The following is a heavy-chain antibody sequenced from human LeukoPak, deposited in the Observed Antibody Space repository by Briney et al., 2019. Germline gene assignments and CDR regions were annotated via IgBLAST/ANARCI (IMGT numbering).Heavy chain of an antibody. CDR1: GFTFSTYG. V-gene: IGHV3-23*01. J-gene: IGHJ4*02. Sequence: PGGSLRLSCAASGFTFSTYGMNWVRQAPGKGLEWVSSISDTGSDTYYADSVKGRFTISRDNSKNTLFLHMNSPRVEDTAIYYCAKRVPYSSSSVYFDAWGQGALVTVSS. CDR2: ISDTGSDT. CDR3: AKRVPYSSSSVYFDA. D-gene: IGHD6-6*01.